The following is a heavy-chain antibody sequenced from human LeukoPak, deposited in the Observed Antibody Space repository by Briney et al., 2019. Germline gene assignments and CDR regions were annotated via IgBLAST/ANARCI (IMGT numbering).Heavy chain of an antibody. CDR2: ISYDGSNK. V-gene: IGHV3-30-3*01. CDR1: GFTFSSYA. CDR3: ARDVYSSGWYGDY. J-gene: IGHJ4*02. Sequence: GGSLRLSCAASGFTFSSYAMHWVRQAPGKGLEWVAVISYDGSNKYYADSVKGRFTISRDNSKNTLYLQMNSLRAKDTAVYYCARDVYSSGWYGDYWGQGTLVTVSS. D-gene: IGHD6-19*01.